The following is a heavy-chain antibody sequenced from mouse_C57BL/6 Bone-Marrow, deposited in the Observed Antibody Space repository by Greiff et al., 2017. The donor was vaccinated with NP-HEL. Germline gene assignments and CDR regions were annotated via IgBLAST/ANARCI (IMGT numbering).Heavy chain of an antibody. J-gene: IGHJ4*01. Sequence: QVQLQQPGAELVKPGASVKLSCKASGYTFTSYWMHWVKQRPGRGLEWIGRIDPNSGGTTYNEKFKSKATLTVDKPSSTAYMQLSSLTSEDSAVYYCARREVYSNYAMDYWGQGTSVTVSS. CDR1: GYTFTSYW. CDR3: ARREVYSNYAMDY. V-gene: IGHV1-72*01. CDR2: IDPNSGGT. D-gene: IGHD2-5*01.